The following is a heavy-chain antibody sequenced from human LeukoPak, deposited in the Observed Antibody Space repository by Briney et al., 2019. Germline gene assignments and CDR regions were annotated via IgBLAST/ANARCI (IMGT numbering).Heavy chain of an antibody. Sequence: GASVKVSCKASGYTFTSYDINWVRQATGQRLEWMGWMNPNSGNTGYAQKFQGRVTITRNTSISTAYMELSSLRSEDTAVYYCARGVGGYSSGWYYFDYWGQGTLVTVSS. CDR3: ARGVGGYSSGWYYFDY. CDR1: GYTFTSYD. CDR2: MNPNSGNT. V-gene: IGHV1-8*03. J-gene: IGHJ4*02. D-gene: IGHD6-19*01.